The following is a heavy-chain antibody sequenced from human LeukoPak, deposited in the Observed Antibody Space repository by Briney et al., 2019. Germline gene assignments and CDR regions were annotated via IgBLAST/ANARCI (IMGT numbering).Heavy chain of an antibody. V-gene: IGHV3-30*18. CDR2: ISYDGSNK. D-gene: IGHD6-19*01. CDR1: GFTFSSYG. J-gene: IGHJ4*02. Sequence: PGGPLRPSCAASGFTFSSYGMHWVRQAPGKGLEWVAVISYDGSNKYYADSVKGRFTISRDNSKNTLYLQMNSLRAEDTAVYYCAKEEWLGTFDYWGQGTLVTVSS. CDR3: AKEEWLGTFDY.